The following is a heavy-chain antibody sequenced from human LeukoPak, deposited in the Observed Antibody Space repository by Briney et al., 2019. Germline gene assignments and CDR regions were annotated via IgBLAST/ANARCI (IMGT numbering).Heavy chain of an antibody. D-gene: IGHD3-22*01. CDR2: ISAYNGNT. Sequence: ASVKVSCEASGYTFTSYGISWVRQSPGQGLEWMRWISAYNGNTNYAQKLQGRVTMTTDTSTSTAYMELRSLRSDDTAVYYCARDQDYYDTSGYHICLDYWGQGTLVTVSS. CDR1: GYTFTSYG. CDR3: ARDQDYYDTSGYHICLDY. J-gene: IGHJ4*02. V-gene: IGHV1-18*01.